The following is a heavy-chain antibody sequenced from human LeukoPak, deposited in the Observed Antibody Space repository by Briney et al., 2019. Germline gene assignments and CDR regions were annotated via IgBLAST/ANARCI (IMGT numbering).Heavy chain of an antibody. CDR1: GFTFSSYS. CDR3: ASTQYCSSTSCYYIFTFDI. J-gene: IGHJ3*02. Sequence: GGSLRLSCAASGFTFSSYSMNWVRQAPGKGLEWVSSITSSGNSIYHADSLKGRFTISRDNAKSSLYLQMNSLRAEDTAVYYCASTQYCSSTSCYYIFTFDIWGQGTMVTVSS. D-gene: IGHD2-2*01. CDR2: ITSSGNSI. V-gene: IGHV3-21*04.